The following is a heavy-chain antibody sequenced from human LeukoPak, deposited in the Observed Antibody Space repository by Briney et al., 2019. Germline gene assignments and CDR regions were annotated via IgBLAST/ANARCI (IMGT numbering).Heavy chain of an antibody. Sequence: SETLSLTCTVSGGSISSYYWSWIRQPAGKGLEWIGRIYSSGSTNYNPSLKSRVTMSVDTSKNQFSLKMTSVTAADTAVYYCARTSISGTYDYWGQGTLVTVSS. D-gene: IGHD1-26*01. V-gene: IGHV4-4*07. CDR1: GGSISSYY. CDR3: ARTSISGTYDY. CDR2: IYSSGST. J-gene: IGHJ4*02.